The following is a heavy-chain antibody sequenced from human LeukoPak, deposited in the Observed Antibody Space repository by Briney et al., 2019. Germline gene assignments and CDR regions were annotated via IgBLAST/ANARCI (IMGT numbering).Heavy chain of an antibody. CDR3: ARGGSQWLLPHFDF. D-gene: IGHD6-19*01. CDR2: TYYRSKWFN. V-gene: IGHV6-1*01. CDR1: GDSVSSKNAA. Sequence: SQTLSLTCAISGDSVSSKNAAWNWIRQSPSRGLEWLGRTYYRSKWFNEYAVPVKPRISINPDTSKNQVSLQLNSVTPEDTAVYYCARGGSQWLLPHFDFWGQGILVTVSS. J-gene: IGHJ4*02.